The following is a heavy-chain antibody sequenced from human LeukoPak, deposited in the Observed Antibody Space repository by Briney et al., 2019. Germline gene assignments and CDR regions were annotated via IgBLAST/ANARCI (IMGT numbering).Heavy chain of an antibody. CDR2: INPNSGRT. CDR1: GYTFTSSD. V-gene: IGHV1-8*01. J-gene: IGHJ4*02. D-gene: IGHD6-25*01. Sequence: ASVKVSCKASGYTFTSSDINWVRQAAGQGLEWMGWINPNSGRTGYAQKFQGRVTMTENTSISTAYMESSSLRFDDTAVYYCARGQSGLAAAGTYDYWGQGTLITVSS. CDR3: ARGQSGLAAAGTYDY.